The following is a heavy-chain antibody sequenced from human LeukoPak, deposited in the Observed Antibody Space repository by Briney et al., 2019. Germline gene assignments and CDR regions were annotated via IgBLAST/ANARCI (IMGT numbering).Heavy chain of an antibody. CDR2: ISYDGSNK. D-gene: IGHD2-15*01. CDR1: GFTFSSYG. J-gene: IGHJ4*02. Sequence: GGSLRLSCAASGFTFSSYGMHWVRQAPGKGLEWVAVISYDGSNKYYADSVKGRFTISRDNSKNTLYLQMNSLRAEDTAVYYCAKEGVVVAAGFYFDCWGQGTLVTVSS. V-gene: IGHV3-30*18. CDR3: AKEGVVVAAGFYFDC.